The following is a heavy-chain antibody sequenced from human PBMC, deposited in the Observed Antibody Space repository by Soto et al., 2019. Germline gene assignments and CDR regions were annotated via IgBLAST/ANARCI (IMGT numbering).Heavy chain of an antibody. CDR3: TTPGYDSSGYYIDAFDI. Sequence: GGSLRLSCAASGFTFSNAWMSWVRQAPGKGLEWVGRIKSKTDGGTTDYAAPVKGRFTISRDNSKNTLYLQMNSLKTEDTAVYYCTTPGYDSSGYYIDAFDIWGQGTMVTVSS. CDR2: IKSKTDGGTT. CDR1: GFTFSNAW. J-gene: IGHJ3*02. V-gene: IGHV3-15*01. D-gene: IGHD3-22*01.